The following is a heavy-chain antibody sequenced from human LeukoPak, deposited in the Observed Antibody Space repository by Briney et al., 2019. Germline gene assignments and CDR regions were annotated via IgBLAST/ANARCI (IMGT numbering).Heavy chain of an antibody. CDR1: GDSVSSNSAA. Sequence: SQTLSPTCAISGDSVSSNSAAWNWIRQSPSRGLEWLGRTYYRSKWYNDYAVSVKSRITINPDTSKNQFSLQLNSVTPEDTAVYYCARTPKYSSYYYYGMDVWGQGTTVTVSS. J-gene: IGHJ6*02. V-gene: IGHV6-1*01. CDR2: TYYRSKWYN. CDR3: ARTPKYSSYYYYGMDV. D-gene: IGHD5-18*01.